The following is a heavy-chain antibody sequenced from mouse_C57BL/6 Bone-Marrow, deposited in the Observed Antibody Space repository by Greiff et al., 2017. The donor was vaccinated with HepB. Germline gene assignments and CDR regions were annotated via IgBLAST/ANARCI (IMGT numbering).Heavy chain of an antibody. CDR3: ARNGYYAWFAY. CDR1: GYTFPDYY. D-gene: IGHD2-3*01. V-gene: IGHV1-76*01. J-gene: IGHJ3*01. Sequence: QVQLKESGAELVRPGASVKLSCKASGYTFPDYYINWVKQRPGQGLEWIARIYPGSGNTYYNEKFKGKATLTAEKSSSTAYMQLSSLTSEDSAVYFCARNGYYAWFAYWGQGTLVTVSA. CDR2: IYPGSGNT.